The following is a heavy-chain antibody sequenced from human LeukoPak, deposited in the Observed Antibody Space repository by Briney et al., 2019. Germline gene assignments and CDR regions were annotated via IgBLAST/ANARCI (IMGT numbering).Heavy chain of an antibody. CDR1: GFTFSSYW. CDR2: IKPDGSEK. D-gene: IGHD4-17*01. CDR3: ARPPDYGDYFFDY. Sequence: GGSLRLSCAASGFTFSSYWMSWVRQAPGKGLEWVANIKPDGSEKYYVDSVKGRFTISRDNAKNSLYLQMNSLRAEDTAVYYCARPPDYGDYFFDYWGQGTLVTVSS. V-gene: IGHV3-7*01. J-gene: IGHJ4*02.